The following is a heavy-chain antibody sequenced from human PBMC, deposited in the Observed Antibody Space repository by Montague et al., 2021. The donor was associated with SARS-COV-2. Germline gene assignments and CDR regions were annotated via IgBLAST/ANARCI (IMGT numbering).Heavy chain of an antibody. CDR1: GDSISTSQYY. Sequence: SETLSLTCTVSGDSISTSQYYWGWIRQPPGKGLVWIGTIYYSGSTYYNPSLKSRVTISEDTSKNQFSLRLSSVTAADTAVYYCASLNIVARTDYYYGTDVWGRGTTVTVSS. V-gene: IGHV4-39*01. CDR3: ASLNIVARTDYYYGTDV. D-gene: IGHD5-12*01. J-gene: IGHJ6*02. CDR2: IYYSGST.